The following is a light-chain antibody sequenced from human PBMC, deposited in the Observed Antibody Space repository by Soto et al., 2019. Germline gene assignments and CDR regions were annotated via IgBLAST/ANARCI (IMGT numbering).Light chain of an antibody. CDR3: HNYDTSRLYT. Sequence: ELGLTQSPGTLSLSPGERVTLSCRASQSGNNNQLSWYQQKPDQAPRLLLYGASRRATGIPARFSGSGSGTDFTLTISRPDPEHFARYYCHNYDTSRLYTFGPGTNVDIK. V-gene: IGKV3-20*01. CDR1: QSGNNNQ. J-gene: IGKJ3*01. CDR2: GAS.